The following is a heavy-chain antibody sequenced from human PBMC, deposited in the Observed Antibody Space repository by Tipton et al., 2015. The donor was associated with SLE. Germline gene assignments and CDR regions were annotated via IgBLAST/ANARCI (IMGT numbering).Heavy chain of an antibody. CDR3: ARSDGGH. Sequence: TLSLTCTVSGGAISTFYWSWIRQSAGKGLEWIGHIYTSGSTNYNPSLKSRVTISVDTSKNQFSLKLSSVTAADTAVYYCARSDGGHWGQGTLVTVSS. D-gene: IGHD3-16*01. CDR1: GGAISTFY. J-gene: IGHJ4*02. CDR2: IYTSGST. V-gene: IGHV4-4*07.